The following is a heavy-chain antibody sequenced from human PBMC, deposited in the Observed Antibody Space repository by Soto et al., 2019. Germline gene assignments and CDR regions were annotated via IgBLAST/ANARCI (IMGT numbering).Heavy chain of an antibody. CDR2: ISSSSEYT. CDR3: AKGHLHPTGVYCSIDY. V-gene: IGHV3-23*01. CDR1: GFTFSNYA. J-gene: IGHJ4*02. Sequence: EVQVLESGGGLVQPGGSLRLSCAASGFTFSNYAMSWVRQAPGKGLEWVSIISSSSEYTEYADSVKGRITISRDNSKATLYLQMNSLRAEDTAIYYCAKGHLHPTGVYCSIDYWGQGTLVTVSS. D-gene: IGHD7-27*01.